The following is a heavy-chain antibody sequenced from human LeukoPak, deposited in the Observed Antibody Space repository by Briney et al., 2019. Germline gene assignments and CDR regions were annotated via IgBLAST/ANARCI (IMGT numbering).Heavy chain of an antibody. D-gene: IGHD6-6*01. J-gene: IGHJ3*02. CDR3: ARHWAYSSSPWAFDI. Sequence: GGSLRLSCAASGFTVSSNYMSWVRQAPGKGLEWVSVIYSGGSTYYADSVKGRFTISRDNSKNTLYLQMNSLGAEDTAVYYCARHWAYSSSPWAFDIWGQGTMVTASS. CDR2: IYSGGST. V-gene: IGHV3-66*02. CDR1: GFTVSSNY.